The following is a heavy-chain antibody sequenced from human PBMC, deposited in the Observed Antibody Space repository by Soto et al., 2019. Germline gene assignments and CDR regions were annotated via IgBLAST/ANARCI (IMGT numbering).Heavy chain of an antibody. CDR2: INPNSGGT. D-gene: IGHD3-3*01. J-gene: IGHJ6*02. V-gene: IGHV1-2*02. CDR1: GYTFTGYY. Sequence: ASVKVSCKASGYTFTGYYMHWVRQAPGQGLEWMGWINPNSGGTNYAQKFQGGVTMTRDTSISTAYMELSRLRSDDTAVYYCATGTNDFWSGYPYGMDVWGQGTTVTVSS. CDR3: ATGTNDFWSGYPYGMDV.